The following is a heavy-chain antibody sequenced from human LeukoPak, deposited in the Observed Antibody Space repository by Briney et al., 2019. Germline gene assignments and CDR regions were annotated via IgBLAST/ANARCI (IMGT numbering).Heavy chain of an antibody. Sequence: GGSLRLSCAASGFTFSSYAVSWVRQAPGKGLEWVSAISGSGGSTYYADSVKGRFTISRDNSKNTLYLQMNSLKTEDTAVYYCTTTSDYGDHKRWGQGTLVTVSS. CDR1: GFTFSSYA. CDR3: TTTSDYGDHKR. V-gene: IGHV3-23*01. CDR2: ISGSGGST. D-gene: IGHD4-17*01. J-gene: IGHJ4*02.